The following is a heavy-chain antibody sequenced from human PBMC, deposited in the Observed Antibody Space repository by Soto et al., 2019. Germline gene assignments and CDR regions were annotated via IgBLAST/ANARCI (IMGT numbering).Heavy chain of an antibody. CDR1: GFTFSGSA. J-gene: IGHJ5*02. CDR3: TPNPSSECSSTSCTGESYWFDP. D-gene: IGHD2-2*01. V-gene: IGHV3-73*01. Sequence: GGSLRLSCAASGFTFSGSAMHWVRQASGKGLEWVGRIRSKANSYATAYAASVKGRFTISRDDSKNTAYLQMNSLKTEDTAVYYCTPNPSSECSSTSCTGESYWFDPWGQGTLVTVSS. CDR2: IRSKANSYAT.